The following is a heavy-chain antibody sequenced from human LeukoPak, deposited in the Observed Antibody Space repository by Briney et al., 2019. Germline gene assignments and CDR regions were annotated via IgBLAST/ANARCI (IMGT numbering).Heavy chain of an antibody. Sequence: GGSLRLSCAVYGFTFSDHYMSWIRQAPGKALEWVAYITPDGGAQYYANSVKGRFTLSRDNTKNSVYLQMNSLRADDSAVYYCGRGQWGLDVWGQGTLVFVSS. D-gene: IGHD1-26*01. J-gene: IGHJ4*02. V-gene: IGHV3-11*01. CDR3: GRGQWGLDV. CDR2: ITPDGGAQ. CDR1: GFTFSDHY.